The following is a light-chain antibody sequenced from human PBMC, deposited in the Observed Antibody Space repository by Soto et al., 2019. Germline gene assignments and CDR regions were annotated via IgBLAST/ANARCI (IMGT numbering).Light chain of an antibody. J-gene: IGKJ3*01. CDR2: GAS. CDR1: QSVSSSY. CDR3: QQYGSSPVT. Sequence: EIVLTQSPGTLSLSPGERATLSCRASQSVSSSYLAWYQQKPGQAPRHLIYGASSRATGIPDRFSGSGSGTDFTLTISRLEPEDFAVYYCQQYGSSPVTFGPGTKVYI. V-gene: IGKV3-20*01.